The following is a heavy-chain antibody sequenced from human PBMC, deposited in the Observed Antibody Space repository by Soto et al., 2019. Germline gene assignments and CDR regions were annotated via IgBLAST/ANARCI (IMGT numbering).Heavy chain of an antibody. J-gene: IGHJ3*02. CDR3: AIFNFWQAQWLCPDDAFDI. Sequence: QVQLVESGGGVVQPGRSLRLSCAASGFTFSSYGMNWVRQAPGKGLEWVADIWYDGSNKYYADSVKGQFTISRDNSKNTLYLQIISLRAEDTAVYYCAIFNFWQAQWLCPDDAFDIWGQGTMVTVSS. CDR1: GFTFSSYG. V-gene: IGHV3-33*01. D-gene: IGHD6-19*01. CDR2: IWYDGSNK.